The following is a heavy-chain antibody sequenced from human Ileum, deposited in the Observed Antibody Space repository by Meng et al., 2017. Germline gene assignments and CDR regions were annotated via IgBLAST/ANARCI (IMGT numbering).Heavy chain of an antibody. CDR1: GVSVNSGFSS. V-gene: IGHV4-61*01. CDR2: FHHSGSA. J-gene: IGHJ4*02. D-gene: IGHD6-13*01. CDR3: TGGPDSTKSGY. Sequence: QLQQSGPGLVSPSATLSRPCTVSGVSVNSGFSSWNWVRQPPGKGLEFIGSFHHSGSAHYNASLEGRVTMSLDTSKNQFSLRLTSVTAADSALYYCTGGPDSTKSGYWGQGTLVTVSS.